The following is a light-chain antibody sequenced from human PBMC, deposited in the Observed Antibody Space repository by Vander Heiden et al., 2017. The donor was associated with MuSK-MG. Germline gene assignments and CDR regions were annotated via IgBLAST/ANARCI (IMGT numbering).Light chain of an antibody. Sequence: QSALTQPPSASGSPGQSVTISCTGTSSDVGAYNYVSWYQQHPGKAPKVMIFEVSKRPSGVSDRFSGSKSGNTASLTVSGLQADDEADYYCSSYSGSSFVFGTGTKVTVL. V-gene: IGLV2-8*01. CDR1: SSDVGAYNY. CDR2: EVS. CDR3: SSYSGSSFV. J-gene: IGLJ1*01.